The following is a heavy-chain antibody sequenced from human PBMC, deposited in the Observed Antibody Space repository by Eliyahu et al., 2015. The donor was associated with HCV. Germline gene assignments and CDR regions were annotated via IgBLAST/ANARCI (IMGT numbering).Heavy chain of an antibody. CDR3: ARDSALNWNYVYGSRAGRVGFDP. CDR2: ISSSSSYI. V-gene: IGHV3-21*01. Sequence: EVQLVESGGGLVKPGGSLRLSCAASGFTFXSYCMNWVRRAPGKGLEWVSSISSSSSYIYYADSVKGRFTISRDNAKNSLYLQMNSLRAEDTAVYYCARDSALNWNYVYGSRAGRVGFDPWGQGTLVTVSS. CDR1: GFTFXSYC. J-gene: IGHJ5*02. D-gene: IGHD1-7*01.